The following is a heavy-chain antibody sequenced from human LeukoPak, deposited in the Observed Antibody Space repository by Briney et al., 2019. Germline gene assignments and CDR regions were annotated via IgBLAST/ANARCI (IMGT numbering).Heavy chain of an antibody. CDR1: GGSISGYY. CDR2: IYYTGST. D-gene: IGHD3-10*01. V-gene: IGHV4-59*01. J-gene: IGHJ1*01. Sequence: SETLSLTCTVSGGSISGYYLSWIRQPPGKGLEWIGYIYYTGSTNYNPSLKSRVTILVDTSKNQFSLKLSSVTAADTAVYYCARDGWFGEPCWGQGTLVTVSS. CDR3: ARDGWFGEPC.